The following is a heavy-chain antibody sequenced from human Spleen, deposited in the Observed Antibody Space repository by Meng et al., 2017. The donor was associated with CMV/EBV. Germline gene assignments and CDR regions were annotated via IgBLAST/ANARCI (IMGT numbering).Heavy chain of an antibody. CDR1: EGTFRTYA. Sequence: CKASEGTFRTYAVTWVRQALGQGLEWMGRISPIYGTTNYAQKFQGRVTITTDESTGTAYMELSSLRSEDAAFYYCARSCNGNTCPFDFWGQGTLVTVSS. J-gene: IGHJ4*02. D-gene: IGHD2/OR15-2a*01. V-gene: IGHV1-69*05. CDR3: ARSCNGNTCPFDF. CDR2: ISPIYGTT.